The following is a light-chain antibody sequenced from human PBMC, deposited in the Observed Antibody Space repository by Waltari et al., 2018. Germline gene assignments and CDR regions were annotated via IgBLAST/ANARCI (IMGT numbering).Light chain of an antibody. V-gene: IGKV1-27*01. CDR1: LGVASY. Sequence: DIQMTQSPSSLSASVGDTVTITCRASLGVASYLAWYQQKPGQPPKVLVYGASILQSGVPGRFRGSGSGTDFSLTINGLQAEDVATYYCQRYPAAPYTFGQGTKVEIK. CDR3: QRYPAAPYT. CDR2: GAS. J-gene: IGKJ2*01.